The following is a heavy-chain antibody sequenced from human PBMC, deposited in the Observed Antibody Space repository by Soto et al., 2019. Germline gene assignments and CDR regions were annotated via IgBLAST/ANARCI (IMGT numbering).Heavy chain of an antibody. CDR1: GFTFSSYA. Sequence: LVESGGGVVQPGRSLRLSCAASGFTFSSYAMHWVRQAPGKGLEWVAGIWYDGSDKYYADSVKGRSSISRDNSGNTVYLQLNSLRTDDTAVYSCARAHCFSQSGYYWYFDIWGRGTLVTVSS. CDR2: IWYDGSDK. V-gene: IGHV3-33*01. D-gene: IGHD6-25*01. CDR3: ARAHCFSQSGYYWYFDI. J-gene: IGHJ2*01.